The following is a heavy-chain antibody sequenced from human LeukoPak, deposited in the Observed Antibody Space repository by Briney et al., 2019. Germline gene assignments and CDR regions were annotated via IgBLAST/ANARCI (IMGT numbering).Heavy chain of an antibody. V-gene: IGHV4-59*01. D-gene: IGHD3-22*01. CDR3: AGYYPYYFDY. Sequence: PSETLSLTCAVYGGSFSGYYWSWIRQPPGKGLEWIGYIYYSGSTNYNPSLKSRVTISVDTSKNQFSLKLSSVTAADTAVYYCAGYYPYYFDYWGQGTLVTVSS. J-gene: IGHJ4*02. CDR1: GGSFSGYY. CDR2: IYYSGST.